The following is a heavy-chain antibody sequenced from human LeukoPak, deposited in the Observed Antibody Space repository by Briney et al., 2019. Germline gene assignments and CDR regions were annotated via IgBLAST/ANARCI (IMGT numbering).Heavy chain of an antibody. D-gene: IGHD2-2*01. CDR1: GGSISSSGYY. Sequence: SETLSLTCTVSGGSISSSGYYWGWIRQPPGKGLEWIGSISSGGSTHYIPSLKSRVTISVDTSKNQFSLKLSSVTAADTAVYYCARHSFDCSSTSCYPYYYYGMDVWGQGTTVTVSS. J-gene: IGHJ6*02. CDR3: ARHSFDCSSTSCYPYYYYGMDV. V-gene: IGHV4-39*01. CDR2: ISSGGST.